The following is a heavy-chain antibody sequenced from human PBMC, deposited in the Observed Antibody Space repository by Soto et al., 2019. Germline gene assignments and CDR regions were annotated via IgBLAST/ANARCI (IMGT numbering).Heavy chain of an antibody. D-gene: IGHD3-10*01. V-gene: IGHV1-2*04. Sequence: ASVKVSCKASGYTFTGYYMHWVRQAPGQGLEWMGWINPNSGGTNYAQKFQGWVTMTRDTSSSTAYMELSRLRSDDTAVYYCARASSGSYYVFVFDYWGQGTLVTVSS. CDR3: ARASSGSYYVFVFDY. CDR2: INPNSGGT. J-gene: IGHJ4*02. CDR1: GYTFTGYY.